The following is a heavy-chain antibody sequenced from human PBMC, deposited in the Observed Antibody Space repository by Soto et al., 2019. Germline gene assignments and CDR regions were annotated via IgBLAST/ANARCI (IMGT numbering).Heavy chain of an antibody. V-gene: IGHV3-30-3*01. D-gene: IGHD3-3*01. J-gene: IGHJ6*03. CDR2: ISYDGSDK. CDR3: ARDLQVAIFGVLIRYYYMDV. Sequence: PGGSLRLSCAASGFTFSSYGIHWVRQAPGKGLDWVAFISYDGSDKLYADSVKGRFTISGDNSKNTLFLQMNSLRAEDTALYYCARDLQVAIFGVLIRYYYMDVWGKGTTVTVSS. CDR1: GFTFSSYG.